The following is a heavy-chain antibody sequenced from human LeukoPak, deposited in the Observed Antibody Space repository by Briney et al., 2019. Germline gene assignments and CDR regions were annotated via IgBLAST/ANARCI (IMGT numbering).Heavy chain of an antibody. V-gene: IGHV1-18*01. CDR3: ASVKGSYGNNWFDP. D-gene: IGHD1-26*01. J-gene: IGHJ5*02. CDR2: ISAYNGNT. Sequence: GASVKVSCKASGYTFTSYAMNWVRQAPGQGLEWMGWISAYNGNTNYAQKLQGRVTMTTDTSTSTAYMELRSLRSDDTAVYYCASVKGSYGNNWFDPWGQGTLVTVSS. CDR1: GYTFTSYA.